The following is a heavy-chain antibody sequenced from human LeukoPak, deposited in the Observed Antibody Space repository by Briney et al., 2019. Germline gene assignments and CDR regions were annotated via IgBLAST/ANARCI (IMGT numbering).Heavy chain of an antibody. CDR3: ARGPDSSGYYPAIDY. J-gene: IGHJ4*02. V-gene: IGHV3-23*01. CDR2: ISAAGGSA. CDR1: GFTFSTYA. Sequence: GGSLRLSCAASGFTFSTYAMSWVRQAPGKGLEWVSAISAAGGSAYYADSVKGRFTVSRDNSKNTLYLQMNSLRAEDTAVYYCARGPDSSGYYPAIDYWGQGTLVTVSS. D-gene: IGHD3-22*01.